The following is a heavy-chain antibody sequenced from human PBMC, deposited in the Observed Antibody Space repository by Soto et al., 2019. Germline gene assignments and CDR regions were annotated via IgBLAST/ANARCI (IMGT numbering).Heavy chain of an antibody. D-gene: IGHD3-22*01. V-gene: IGHV1-46*01. Sequence: ASVKVSCKAPGYIFTNHYIHWVRQAPGQGLEWMGIINPSGGSTNYLQKFQGRITMTRDTSTSTVYMELSSLRSEDTAVYFCARADYYDSSGFYYDCWGQGSLVTVSS. J-gene: IGHJ4*02. CDR3: ARADYYDSSGFYYDC. CDR1: GYIFTNHY. CDR2: INPSGGST.